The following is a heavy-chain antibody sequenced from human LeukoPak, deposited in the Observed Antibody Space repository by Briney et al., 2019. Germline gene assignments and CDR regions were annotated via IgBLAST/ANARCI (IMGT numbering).Heavy chain of an antibody. CDR2: ISGSGGST. CDR1: GFTVSSNS. V-gene: IGHV3-23*01. CDR3: AKVPNWNYLWFDP. Sequence: AGGSLRLSCTVSGFTVSSNSMSWVRQAPGKGLEWVSAISGSGGSTYYADSVKGRFTISRDNSKNTLYLQMNSLRAEDTAVYYCAKVPNWNYLWFDPWGQGTLVTVSS. D-gene: IGHD1-7*01. J-gene: IGHJ5*02.